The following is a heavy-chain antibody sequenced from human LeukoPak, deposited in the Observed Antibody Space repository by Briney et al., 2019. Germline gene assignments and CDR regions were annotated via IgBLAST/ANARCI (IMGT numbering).Heavy chain of an antibody. V-gene: IGHV4-61*01. Sequence: SGTLSLTCTVSGGSVSSGSYYWSWIRQPPGKGLEWIGYIYYSGSTNYNPSLKSRVTISVDTSKNQFSLKLGSVTAADTAVYYCARVGYYDFWSGYARDAFDIWGQGTMVTVSS. J-gene: IGHJ3*02. CDR2: IYYSGST. D-gene: IGHD3-3*01. CDR3: ARVGYYDFWSGYARDAFDI. CDR1: GGSVSSGSYY.